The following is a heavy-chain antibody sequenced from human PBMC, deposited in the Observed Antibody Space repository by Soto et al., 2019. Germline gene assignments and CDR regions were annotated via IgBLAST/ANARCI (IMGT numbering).Heavy chain of an antibody. CDR1: CYTFTSYG. Sequence: ASVKVSCKASCYTFTSYGMSWVRQAPVQGLEWMGWISAYNGNTNYAQKLQGRVTMTTDTSTSTAYMELRSLRSDDTDVYYCARDKGSMTTVINYGMDVWGQGTTVTVSS. CDR2: ISAYNGNT. V-gene: IGHV1-18*04. J-gene: IGHJ6*02. D-gene: IGHD4-4*01. CDR3: ARDKGSMTTVINYGMDV.